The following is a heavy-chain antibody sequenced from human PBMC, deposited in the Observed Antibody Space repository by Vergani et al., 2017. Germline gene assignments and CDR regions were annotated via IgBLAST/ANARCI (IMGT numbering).Heavy chain of an antibody. CDR3: ARGHIVRGGYRWSDP. V-gene: IGHV1-8*01. CDR1: GYVFTSYD. D-gene: IGHD3-10*01. CDR2: MNPNTGNT. J-gene: IGHJ5*02. Sequence: QVQLVQSGSEVKKPGASVKVSCKASGYVFTSYDINWVRQATGQGLEWLGWMNPNTGNTGYAQGCQGRVVMTRDTSISTAYLEVNSLRSEDTAVYYWARGHIVRGGYRWSDPWGQGTLVTVSS.